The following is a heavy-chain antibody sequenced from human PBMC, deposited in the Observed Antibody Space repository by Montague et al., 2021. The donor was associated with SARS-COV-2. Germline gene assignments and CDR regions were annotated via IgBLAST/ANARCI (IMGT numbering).Heavy chain of an antibody. J-gene: IGHJ6*02. CDR2: IYYSGXT. V-gene: IGHV4-39*07. D-gene: IGHD3-22*01. Sequence: SETLSLTCTVSGGSISSSSYYWGWIRQPPGKGLEWIGYIYYSGXTXYXXXXKXRVTISVDTSKNQFSLKLSSVTAADTAVYYCAGEIGEVTQTYHYGMDVWGQGTTVTVSS. CDR1: GGSISSSSYY. CDR3: AGEIGEVTQTYHYGMDV.